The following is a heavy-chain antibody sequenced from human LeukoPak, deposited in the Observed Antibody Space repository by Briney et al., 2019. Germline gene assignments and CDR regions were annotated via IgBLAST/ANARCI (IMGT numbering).Heavy chain of an antibody. V-gene: IGHV4-4*07. CDR3: ARDKSWGAPLDP. Sequence: SETLSLTCTVSGRSISSYYWSWLRQPAGKGLEWIGRIYTSGSTNYNPSLKSRVTMSVDTSKNQFSLKVRSVTAADTAVYYCARDKSWGAPLDPWGQGTLVTVSS. CDR1: GRSISSYY. D-gene: IGHD1-26*01. J-gene: IGHJ5*02. CDR2: IYTSGST.